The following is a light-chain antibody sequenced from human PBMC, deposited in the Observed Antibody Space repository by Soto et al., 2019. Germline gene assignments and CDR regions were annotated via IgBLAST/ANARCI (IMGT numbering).Light chain of an antibody. CDR2: TAS. J-gene: IGKJ4*01. CDR3: QQRSNWPPALT. Sequence: DIVMTQSPVTLSVSPGESATLSCRASQNIESNLAWYQQKPGQSPRLLIYTASTRASGIPARFSGSGSGTDFTLTISSLEPEDFAVYYCQQRSNWPPALTFGGGTKVDI. CDR1: QNIESN. V-gene: IGKV3-11*01.